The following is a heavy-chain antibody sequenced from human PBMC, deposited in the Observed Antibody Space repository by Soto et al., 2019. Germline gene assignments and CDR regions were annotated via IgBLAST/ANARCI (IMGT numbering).Heavy chain of an antibody. CDR3: ARDDASGKYFFEH. Sequence: QVQLVESGGGVVQPGRSLRLSCVASGFNFSNYGMHWVRQAPGQGLEWVSVIWYDGSSTYYADSAKGRFTISRDISKNTLYLQMNSLRAEDAAVYYCARDDASGKYFFEHWGQGTLVTVS. CDR2: IWYDGSST. CDR1: GFNFSNYG. V-gene: IGHV3-33*01. D-gene: IGHD6-19*01. J-gene: IGHJ4*02.